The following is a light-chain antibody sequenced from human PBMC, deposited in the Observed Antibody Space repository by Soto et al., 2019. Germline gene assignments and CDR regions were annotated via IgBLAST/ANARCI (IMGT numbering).Light chain of an antibody. V-gene: IGKV2-28*01. Sequence: DIVMTQSPLSLPVTPGEPASISCRSSQSLLHSNGYNYLDWYLQKPGQSPQLLIYLGSNRASGVPDRFSGSGSGTDFTLKISRVEAEDVGVYYCMQALQGFTFGHGTKVDIX. CDR1: QSLLHSNGYNY. J-gene: IGKJ3*01. CDR2: LGS. CDR3: MQALQGFT.